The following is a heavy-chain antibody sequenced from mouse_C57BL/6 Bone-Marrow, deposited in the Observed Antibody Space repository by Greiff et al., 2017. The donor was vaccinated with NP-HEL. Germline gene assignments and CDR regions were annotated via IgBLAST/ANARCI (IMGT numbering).Heavy chain of an antibody. CDR2: INYDGSST. V-gene: IGHV5-16*01. CDR3: ARTTTVVAPYAMDY. D-gene: IGHD1-1*01. Sequence: EVHLVESEGGLVQPGSSMKLSCTASGFTFSDYYMAWVRQVPEKGLEWVANINYDGSSTYYLDSLKSRFIISRDNAKNILYLQMSSLKSEDTATYYCARTTTVVAPYAMDYWGQGTSVTVSS. J-gene: IGHJ4*01. CDR1: GFTFSDYY.